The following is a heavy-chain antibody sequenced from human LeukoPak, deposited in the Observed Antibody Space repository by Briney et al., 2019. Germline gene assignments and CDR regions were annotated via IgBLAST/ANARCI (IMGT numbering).Heavy chain of an antibody. J-gene: IGHJ4*02. V-gene: IGHV3-7*01. D-gene: IGHD2-15*01. Sequence: GGSLRLSCAASGLTLGSYWMSWVRQAPGKGLEWVANIHPDGGVKNYVDSVKGRFTISRDNAANSLYLQVHSLRAEDTAVYYCASTFPYCSGGTCALGGQGTLVTVSS. CDR3: ASTFPYCSGGTCAL. CDR2: IHPDGGVK. CDR1: GLTLGSYW.